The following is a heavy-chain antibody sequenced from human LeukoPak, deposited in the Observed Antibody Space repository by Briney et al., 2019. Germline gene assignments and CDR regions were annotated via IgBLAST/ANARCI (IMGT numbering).Heavy chain of an antibody. Sequence: PSETLSLTCTVSGGSISSYYWSWIRQPPGKGLEWIGYIYHSGSTDYNPSLKSRVTISVDTSKSQFSLKLTSVTAADTAVYYCATLTTVVTAYYFDYWGQGTLVTVSP. CDR3: ATLTTVVTAYYFDY. CDR1: GGSISSYY. CDR2: IYHSGST. V-gene: IGHV4-59*12. J-gene: IGHJ4*02. D-gene: IGHD4-23*01.